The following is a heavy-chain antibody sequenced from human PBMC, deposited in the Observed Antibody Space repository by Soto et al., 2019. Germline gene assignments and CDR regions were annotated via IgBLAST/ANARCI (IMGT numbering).Heavy chain of an antibody. CDR1: GATFSSYA. CDR3: ARDKGAYYSHLVY. D-gene: IGHD3-22*01. CDR2: IIPFFGTP. J-gene: IGHJ4*02. Sequence: QVLLVQSGAEVKKPGSSVKVSCKLSGATFSSYAMSWVRQAPGQGLEWIGGIIPFFGTPNYAQKFQGRVTITADTSTATSYVELSSLRSDDTAVYYCARDKGAYYSHLVYWGQGPLVTVSS. V-gene: IGHV1-69*06.